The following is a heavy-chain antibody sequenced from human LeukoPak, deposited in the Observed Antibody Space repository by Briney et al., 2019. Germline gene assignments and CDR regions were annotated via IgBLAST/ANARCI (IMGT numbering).Heavy chain of an antibody. V-gene: IGHV1-46*01. J-gene: IGHJ3*02. CDR3: ARFFGCSGGSCWNAFDI. D-gene: IGHD2-15*01. CDR2: INPSGGST. Sequence: GGSLRLSCAASGFTFSSYAMTWVRQAPGQGLEWMGIINPSGGSTSYAQKFQGRVTMTRDTSTSTVYMELSSLRSEDTAVYYCARFFGCSGGSCWNAFDIWGQGTMVTVSS. CDR1: GFTFSSYA.